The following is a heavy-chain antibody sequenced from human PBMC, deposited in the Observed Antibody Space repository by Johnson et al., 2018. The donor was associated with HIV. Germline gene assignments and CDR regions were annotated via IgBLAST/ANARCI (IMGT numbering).Heavy chain of an antibody. Sequence: MMLVESGGGLVQPGGSLRLSCAASGFTFSNYWMNWVRQAPGKGLEWVANIKEDGSDKYYVDSVKGRFTISRDNVQNSLSLQMNSLRPEDTAGYYCARGRFPEYIDIASGAFDIWGQGTMVTVSS. CDR1: GFTFSNYW. D-gene: IGHD5-12*01. V-gene: IGHV3-7*01. CDR3: ARGRFPEYIDIASGAFDI. J-gene: IGHJ3*02. CDR2: IKEDGSDK.